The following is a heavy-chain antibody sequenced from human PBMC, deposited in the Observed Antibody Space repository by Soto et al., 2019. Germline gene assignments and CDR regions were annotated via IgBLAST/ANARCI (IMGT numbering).Heavy chain of an antibody. V-gene: IGHV4-4*02. CDR2: IYHSGST. Sequence: SLSLTCALSRSGLSSSNSSRWVRHPPGKGLEWIGEIYHSGSTNYNPSLKSRVTISVDKSKNQFPLKLSSVTAADTAVYYCXRSDSGWYDYYYYGMDVWGQGTTVTVSS. J-gene: IGHJ6*02. CDR1: RSGLSSSNS. CDR3: XRSDSGWYDYYYYGMDV. D-gene: IGHD6-19*01.